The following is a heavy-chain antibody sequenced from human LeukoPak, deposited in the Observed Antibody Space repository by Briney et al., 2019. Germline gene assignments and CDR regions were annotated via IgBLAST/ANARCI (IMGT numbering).Heavy chain of an antibody. J-gene: IGHJ4*02. CDR1: GGSVNSGTYY. CDR3: VRREYSNKSPFDY. V-gene: IGHV4-61*01. CDR2: IYYSGST. D-gene: IGHD4-11*01. Sequence: SETLSLTCTVSGGSVNSGTYYWNWIRQPPGKGLEWIGYIYYSGSTNYNPSLKSRVTISVDTSKNQFSLKLNSVTAADTAVYYCVRREYSNKSPFDYWGQGTLVTVSS.